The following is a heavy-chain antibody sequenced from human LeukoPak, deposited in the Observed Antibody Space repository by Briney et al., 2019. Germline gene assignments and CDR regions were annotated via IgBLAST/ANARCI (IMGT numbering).Heavy chain of an antibody. CDR2: IIPILGIA. CDR3: ARGMPPSTSKVPLSY. J-gene: IGHJ4*02. CDR1: GGTFSSYT. V-gene: IGHV1-69*02. D-gene: IGHD1-1*01. Sequence: SVKVSCKASGGTFSSYTISWVRQAPGQGLEWMGRIIPILGIANYAQKFQGRVTITADKSRSTAHMELSSLRSEDTAVYYCARGMPPSTSKVPLSYWGQGTLVTVSS.